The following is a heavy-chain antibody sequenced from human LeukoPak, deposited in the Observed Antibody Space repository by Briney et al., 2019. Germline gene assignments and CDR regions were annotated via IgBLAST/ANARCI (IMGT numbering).Heavy chain of an antibody. J-gene: IGHJ4*02. D-gene: IGHD5-24*01. Sequence: RGSLRLSCAASGFTFSNAWMSWVRQAPGKGLEWVGRIKSKTDGGTTDYAAPVKGRFTISRDDSKNTLYLQMNSLKTEDTAVYYCTTGEMATMPFDYWGQGTLVTVSS. CDR2: IKSKTDGGTT. CDR3: TTGEMATMPFDY. V-gene: IGHV3-15*01. CDR1: GFTFSNAW.